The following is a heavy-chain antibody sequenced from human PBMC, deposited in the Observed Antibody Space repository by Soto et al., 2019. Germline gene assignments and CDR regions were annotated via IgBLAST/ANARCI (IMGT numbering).Heavy chain of an antibody. V-gene: IGHV1-2*04. CDR2: INPNSGDT. CDR1: GYTFTDYY. D-gene: IGHD2-21*02. CDR3: ARDHDVVTAAKYFYYGMDV. J-gene: IGHJ6*02. Sequence: QVQLAQSGAEVKKPGASVKVSCKASGYTFTDYYMHWVRQAPGQGLEWMGWINPNSGDTKYAKKFQGWVTMTRDTSISTAYMDLSRLRSDDTAVYYCARDHDVVTAAKYFYYGMDVWGQGTTVTVSS.